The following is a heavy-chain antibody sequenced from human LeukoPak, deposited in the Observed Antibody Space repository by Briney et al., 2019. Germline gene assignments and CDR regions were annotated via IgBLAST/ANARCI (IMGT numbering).Heavy chain of an antibody. CDR3: ARASPNNYDYYYYGMDV. CDR2: ISYDGSNK. D-gene: IGHD4-11*01. V-gene: IGHV3-30-3*01. Sequence: GGSLRLSCAASGFTFSSYAMHWVRQAPGKGLEWVAVISYDGSNKYYADFVKGRFTISRDNSKNTLYLQMNSLRAEDTAVYYCARASPNNYDYYYYGMDVWGQGTTVTVSS. CDR1: GFTFSSYA. J-gene: IGHJ6*02.